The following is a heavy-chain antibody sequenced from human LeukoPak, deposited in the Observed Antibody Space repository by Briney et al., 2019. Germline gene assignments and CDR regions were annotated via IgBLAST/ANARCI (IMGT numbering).Heavy chain of an antibody. V-gene: IGHV3-7*04. CDR2: IKQDGSEK. CDR3: ARDHSSGWYRVGGTSDY. CDR1: GFTFSSYW. D-gene: IGHD6-19*01. Sequence: GGSLRLSCAASGFTFSSYWMSWVRQAPGKGLEWVANIKQDGSEKYYVDSVKGRFTISRDNAKNSLYLQMNSLRAEDTAVYYCARDHSSGWYRVGGTSDYWGQGTLVTVSS. J-gene: IGHJ4*02.